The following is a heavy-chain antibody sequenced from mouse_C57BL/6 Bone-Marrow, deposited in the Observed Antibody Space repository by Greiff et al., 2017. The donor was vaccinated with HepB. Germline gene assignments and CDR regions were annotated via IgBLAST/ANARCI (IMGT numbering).Heavy chain of an antibody. CDR3: GRHWDKGDY. V-gene: IGHV1-59*01. Sequence: QVQLQQPGAELVRPGTSVKLSCKASGYTFTSYWMHWVKQRPGQGLEWIGVIDPSDSYTNYNQKFKGKATLTVDTSSSTAYMQLSSLTSEDSAVYYCGRHWDKGDYWGQGTTLTVSS. D-gene: IGHD4-1*01. J-gene: IGHJ2*01. CDR2: IDPSDSYT. CDR1: GYTFTSYW.